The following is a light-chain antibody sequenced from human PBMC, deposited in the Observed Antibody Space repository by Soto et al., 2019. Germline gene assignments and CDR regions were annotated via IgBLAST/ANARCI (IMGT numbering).Light chain of an antibody. CDR3: XXXNNYWT. CDR1: QNINSD. V-gene: IGKV1-5*03. J-gene: IGKJ1*01. CDR2: RAS. Sequence: DVQMTQSPSTLSASVGDRVTITCRASQNINSDLAWYQQKPGKAPQLLIYRASSLESGVPSRFSGSGSGTEFTLTITSLQXXXXXXXXXXXXNNYWTFGHGTRVDIK.